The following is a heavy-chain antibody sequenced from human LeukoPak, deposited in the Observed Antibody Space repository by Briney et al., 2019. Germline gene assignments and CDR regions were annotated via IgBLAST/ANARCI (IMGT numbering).Heavy chain of an antibody. Sequence: ASVKVSCKASGYTFTSYYMHWVRQAPGQGLEWMGIINPSGGSTSYAQKFQGRVTITADESTSTAYMELSSLRSEDTAVYYCARGGYGDYVRYYYYYYMDVWGKGTTVTISS. D-gene: IGHD4-17*01. CDR2: INPSGGST. CDR1: GYTFTSYY. J-gene: IGHJ6*03. CDR3: ARGGYGDYVRYYYYYYMDV. V-gene: IGHV1-46*01.